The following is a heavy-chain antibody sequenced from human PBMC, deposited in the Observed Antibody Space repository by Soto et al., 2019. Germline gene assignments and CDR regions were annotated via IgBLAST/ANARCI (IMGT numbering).Heavy chain of an antibody. D-gene: IGHD6-6*01. V-gene: IGHV1-2*02. CDR2: INPNSGGT. J-gene: IGHJ3*02. CDR3: ASPIDYSSSLLKWDI. CDR1: GYTFTGYY. Sequence: QVPLVQSGAEVKKPGASVKVSCKASGYTFTGYYMHWVRQAPGQGLEWMGWINPNSGGTNYAQKFQDRVTMTRDTSISTAYMELSRLRSDDTAVYYCASPIDYSSSLLKWDIWGQGTMVTVSS.